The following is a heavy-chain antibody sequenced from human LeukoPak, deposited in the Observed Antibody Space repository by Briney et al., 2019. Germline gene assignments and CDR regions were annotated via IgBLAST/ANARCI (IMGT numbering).Heavy chain of an antibody. J-gene: IGHJ1*01. CDR1: GFTFSKVW. CDR3: TTDLSELDDSGYYAKYFHH. D-gene: IGHD3-22*01. Sequence: GGSLRLSCAASGFTFSKVWMSWVRQAPGKGLEWVGRIKSKTDGGTIDYAAPVKGRFTISRDDSKDTLFPQMNSLKTEDTAVYYCTTDLSELDDSGYYAKYFHHWGQGTLVSVSS. CDR2: IKSKTDGGTI. V-gene: IGHV3-15*01.